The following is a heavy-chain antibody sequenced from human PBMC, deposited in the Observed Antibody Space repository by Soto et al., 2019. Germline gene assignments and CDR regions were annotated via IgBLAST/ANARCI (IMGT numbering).Heavy chain of an antibody. Sequence: SETLSLTCTVSSDSISNYYCSWFRQPPGKGLEWIGYMHYNGYTSYNPSLRSRVTISVDTSKNQFSLKLSSVTAADTAVYYCARGGLLPDYWGQGTLVTVSS. CDR1: SDSISNYY. V-gene: IGHV4-59*12. D-gene: IGHD6-19*01. CDR3: ARGGLLPDY. J-gene: IGHJ4*02. CDR2: MHYNGYT.